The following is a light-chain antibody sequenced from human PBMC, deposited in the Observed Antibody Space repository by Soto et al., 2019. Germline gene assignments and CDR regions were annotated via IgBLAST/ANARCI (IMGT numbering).Light chain of an antibody. Sequence: QSVLTQPPSASGTPGQRVTITCSGSSSNIGSNTVNWYQQLPGTAPKLLIYTNNHRPSGVPDRFSGSKSGTSAALAISGLQSEDEADYYWAAWDESLNGEVFGGGTKVTVL. J-gene: IGLJ3*02. V-gene: IGLV1-44*01. CDR3: AAWDESLNGEV. CDR2: TNN. CDR1: SSNIGSNT.